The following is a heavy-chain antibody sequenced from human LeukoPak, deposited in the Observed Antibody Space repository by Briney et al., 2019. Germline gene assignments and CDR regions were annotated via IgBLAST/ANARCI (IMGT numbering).Heavy chain of an antibody. CDR2: ISSSSSYI. D-gene: IGHD3-10*01. CDR3: ARDKGDYYYYYMDV. CDR1: GFTFSSYS. V-gene: IGHV3-21*01. Sequence: AGGSLRLSCAASGFTFSSYSMNWVRQAPGKGLEWVSSISSSSSYIYYADSVKGRFTISRDNAKNSLYLQMNTLRAEDTAVYYCARDKGDYYYYYMDVWGKGTTVTVSS. J-gene: IGHJ6*03.